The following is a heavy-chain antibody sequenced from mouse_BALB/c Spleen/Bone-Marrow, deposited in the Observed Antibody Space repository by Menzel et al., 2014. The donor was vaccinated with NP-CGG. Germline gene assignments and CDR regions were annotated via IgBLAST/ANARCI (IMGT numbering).Heavy chain of an antibody. CDR3: ARGYEPPYAMDY. D-gene: IGHD2-2*01. CDR1: GYSITSGYY. V-gene: IGHV3-6*02. J-gene: IGHJ4*01. Sequence: EVQLQESGPGLVKPSQSLSLTCSVTGYSITSGYYWNWIRQFPGNKLEWMGYISYGGSNNYNPSLKNRISITRDTSKNQFFLKLNSVTTEDTATYYCARGYEPPYAMDYWGQGTSVTVSS. CDR2: ISYGGSN.